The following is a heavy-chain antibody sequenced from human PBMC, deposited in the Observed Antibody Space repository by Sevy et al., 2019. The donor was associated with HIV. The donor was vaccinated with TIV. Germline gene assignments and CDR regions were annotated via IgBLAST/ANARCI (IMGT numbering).Heavy chain of an antibody. CDR2: IRYDGSNK. Sequence: GGSLRLSCAASGFTFSSYGMHWVRQAPGKGLEWVAFIRYDGSNKYYADSVKGRFTISRDNSKNTLYLQMNSLRAEDTAVYYWAKDGYGSSLGGYYYMDVWGKGPRSPSP. D-gene: IGHD6-13*01. J-gene: IGHJ6*03. CDR3: AKDGYGSSLGGYYYMDV. CDR1: GFTFSSYG. V-gene: IGHV3-30*02.